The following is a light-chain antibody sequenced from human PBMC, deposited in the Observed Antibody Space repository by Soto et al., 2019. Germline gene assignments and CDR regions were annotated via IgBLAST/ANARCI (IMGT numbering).Light chain of an antibody. Sequence: DIQMTQSPSTLSASVGDRVTITCRASQSISNWLAWYQQKPGKAPKLLIYDASSLESGVPSGFSGSGPGTEFTLTISSLQPDDFATYYCQQYYSYPGTFGQGTKV. V-gene: IGKV1-5*01. CDR1: QSISNW. CDR2: DAS. CDR3: QQYYSYPGT. J-gene: IGKJ1*01.